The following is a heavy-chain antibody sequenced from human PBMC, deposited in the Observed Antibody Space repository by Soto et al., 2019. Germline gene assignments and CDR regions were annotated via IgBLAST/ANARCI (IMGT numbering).Heavy chain of an antibody. V-gene: IGHV1-69*01. CDR1: AGTFSSYG. J-gene: IGHJ5*02. CDR2: TIPIFATT. Sequence: LVQSGPGVKKHGSAVKVSCKISAGTFSSYGINWVRQVPGQGLEWMGATIPIFATTNYAQKYQDRVTITADESTGRSYLELRSMTSDDSAMYYCTKTLFFFAISGHWKFDPWRQGNLVTVSA. CDR3: TKTLFFFAISGHWKFDP. D-gene: IGHD2-21*01.